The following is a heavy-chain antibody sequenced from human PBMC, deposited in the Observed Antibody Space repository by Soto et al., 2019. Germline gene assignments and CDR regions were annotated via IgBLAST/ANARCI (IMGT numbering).Heavy chain of an antibody. Sequence: QDQLVQSGAEVKKPGSSVKVSCKASGGTFSSHTFSWVRQAPGQGLEWMGRTIPALGTATYAQKFQGRVTITADESATTVYMELNSLRSEDTAVYYCAGPDFGDYWYFDLWGRGTLVTVSS. V-gene: IGHV1-69*08. CDR1: GGTFSSHT. D-gene: IGHD4-17*01. CDR2: TIPALGTA. J-gene: IGHJ2*01. CDR3: AGPDFGDYWYFDL.